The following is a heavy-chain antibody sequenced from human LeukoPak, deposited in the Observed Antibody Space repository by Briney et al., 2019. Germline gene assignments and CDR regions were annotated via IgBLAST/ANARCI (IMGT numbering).Heavy chain of an antibody. CDR2: IYYSGST. CDR1: GGSISSGDYY. D-gene: IGHD4-17*01. Sequence: TLSLTCTVSGGSISSGDYYWSWIRQPPGKGLEWIVYIYYSGSTYYNPSLKSRVTISVDPSKNQFSLKLSSVTAADTAVYYCARVRAVTNDAFDIWGQGTMVTASS. V-gene: IGHV4-30-4*01. J-gene: IGHJ3*02. CDR3: ARVRAVTNDAFDI.